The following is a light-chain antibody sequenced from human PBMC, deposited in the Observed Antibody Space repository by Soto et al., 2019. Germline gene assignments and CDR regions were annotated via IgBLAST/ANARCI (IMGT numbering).Light chain of an antibody. J-gene: IGLJ1*01. CDR1: SSDVDGYNF. CDR3: TSYTTSFTYV. V-gene: IGLV2-14*03. Sequence: QSALTQPASVSGCPGQSITISCTGTSSDVDGYNFVSWYQHHPGKAPKLIIYDVSNRPSGVSSRFSGFKSGNTASLTVSGLQAEDEADYYCTSYTTSFTYVFGTGTKVTVL. CDR2: DVS.